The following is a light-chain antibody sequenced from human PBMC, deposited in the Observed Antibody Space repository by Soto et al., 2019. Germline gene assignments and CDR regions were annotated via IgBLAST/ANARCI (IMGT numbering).Light chain of an antibody. CDR3: QQYIDSPRT. CDR1: QTVNRNY. CDR2: GVS. Sequence: EIVLTQSPGPLALSLGDGATLSCRASQTVNRNYLAWYHQKPGQPPRLLIYGVSNRATGVPDRFSGGGSGTEFTLTIVSLEPDDFGTYYCQQYIDSPRTFGQGTRVEVK. J-gene: IGKJ1*01. V-gene: IGKV3-20*01.